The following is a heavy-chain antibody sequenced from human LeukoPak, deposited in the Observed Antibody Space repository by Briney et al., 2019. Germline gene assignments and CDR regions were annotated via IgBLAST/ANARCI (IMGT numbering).Heavy chain of an antibody. J-gene: IGHJ5*02. CDR1: GFTFSSYG. Sequence: AGGSLRLSCAASGFTFSSYGMSWVRQSPGKGLEWIGIIHDSGNTYYNPSLKSRVTISVDTSKNHLSLRLTSVTAADTAVYYCARRRARWFDPWGQGTLVTVSS. V-gene: IGHV4-38-2*01. CDR3: ARRRARWFDP. CDR2: IHDSGNT.